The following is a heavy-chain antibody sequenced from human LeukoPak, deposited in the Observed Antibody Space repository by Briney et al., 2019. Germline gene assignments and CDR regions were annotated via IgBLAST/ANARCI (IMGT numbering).Heavy chain of an antibody. CDR3: AKVRIAVAGTPDAFDY. V-gene: IGHV3-23*01. CDR2: ISGSGGST. CDR1: GFTFSSYG. D-gene: IGHD6-19*01. Sequence: GGSLRLSCAASGFTFSSYGMSWVRQAPGKGLEWVSAISGSGGSTYYADSVKGRFTISRDNSKNTLYLQMNSLRAEDTAVYSCAKVRIAVAGTPDAFDYWGQGTLVTVSS. J-gene: IGHJ4*02.